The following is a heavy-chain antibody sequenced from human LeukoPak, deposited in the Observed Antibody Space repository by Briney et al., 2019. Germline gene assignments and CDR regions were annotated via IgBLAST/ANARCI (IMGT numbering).Heavy chain of an antibody. J-gene: IGHJ4*02. CDR1: GYTFTSYD. CDR2: MNPNSGNT. D-gene: IGHD6-13*01. Sequence: ASVKVSCKASGYTFTSYDINWVRQATGQGLEWMGWMNPNSGNTGYAQKFQGRVTITRNTSISTAYMELSSLRSEDTAVYYCARASGYSSSSLSRRRKRERYFYYWGQGTLVTVSS. CDR3: ARASGYSSSSLSRRRKRERYFYY. V-gene: IGHV1-8*03.